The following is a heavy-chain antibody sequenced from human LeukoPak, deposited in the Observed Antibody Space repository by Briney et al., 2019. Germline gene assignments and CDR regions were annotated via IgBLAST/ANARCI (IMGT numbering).Heavy chain of an antibody. V-gene: IGHV4-34*01. Sequence: PSETLSLTCAAYGGSFSGYYWSWIRQPPGKGLEWIGEINHSGSTNYNPSLKSRVTISVDTSKNQFSLKLSSVTAADTAVYYCAIAARQWFDPWGQGTLVTVSS. D-gene: IGHD6-6*01. J-gene: IGHJ5*02. CDR2: INHSGST. CDR1: GGSFSGYY. CDR3: AIAARQWFDP.